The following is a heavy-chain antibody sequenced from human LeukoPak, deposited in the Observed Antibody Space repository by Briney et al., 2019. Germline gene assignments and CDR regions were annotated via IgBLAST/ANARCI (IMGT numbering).Heavy chain of an antibody. J-gene: IGHJ4*02. V-gene: IGHV4-59*01. Sequence: PSETLSLTCTVSGGSISSYYWSWIRQPPGKGLEWIGYIYYSGSTNYNPSLKSRVTISVDTSKNQFSLKLSSVTAADTAVYYCARTSSPSGSTGFDYWGQGILVTVSS. CDR2: IYYSGST. CDR3: ARTSSPSGSTGFDY. CDR1: GGSISSYY. D-gene: IGHD1-26*01.